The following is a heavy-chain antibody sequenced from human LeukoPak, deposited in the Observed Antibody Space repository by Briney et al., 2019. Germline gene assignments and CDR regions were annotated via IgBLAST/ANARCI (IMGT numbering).Heavy chain of an antibody. D-gene: IGHD6-13*01. V-gene: IGHV3-33*01. CDR2: VWYDGSNK. Sequence: GGSLRLSCAASGFTFSDNGMHWVRQAPGKGLEWVAVVWYDGSNKFCADSVKGRFTISRDNSKNTVYLEMNSLRVEDTAVYYCARDWPNRIAAAGIWFDPWGQGTLVTVSS. CDR1: GFTFSDNG. CDR3: ARDWPNRIAAAGIWFDP. J-gene: IGHJ5*02.